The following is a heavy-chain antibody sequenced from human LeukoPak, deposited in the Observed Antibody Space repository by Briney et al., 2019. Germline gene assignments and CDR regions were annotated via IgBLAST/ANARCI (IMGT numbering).Heavy chain of an antibody. J-gene: IGHJ4*02. D-gene: IGHD3-22*01. CDR1: GYTFTSYY. CDR2: INPSGGST. CDR3: ARVLPPPDYYDSSGYVYYFDY. Sequence: ASVKVSCKASGYTFTSYYMHWVRQAPGQGLEWMGIINPSGGSTSYAQKFQDRVTITRDMFTSTVYMELGSLRSEDTAVYYCARVLPPPDYYDSSGYVYYFDYWGQGTLVTVSS. V-gene: IGHV1-46*01.